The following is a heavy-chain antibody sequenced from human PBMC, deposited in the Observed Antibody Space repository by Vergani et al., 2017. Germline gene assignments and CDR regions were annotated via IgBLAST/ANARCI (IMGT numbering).Heavy chain of an antibody. CDR3: ARHTTYTDS. Sequence: EVELVQSGPEMRKPGESLKISCKGSEYSFGNYWIGWVSQMPGKGLECMGIIYPADSDTRYSPSFQGQVTISADKSISTAFLQWDSLKASDTALYYCARHTTYTDSWGQGTLVTVSS. D-gene: IGHD1-1*01. V-gene: IGHV5-51*01. CDR1: EYSFGNYW. CDR2: IYPADSDT. J-gene: IGHJ4*02.